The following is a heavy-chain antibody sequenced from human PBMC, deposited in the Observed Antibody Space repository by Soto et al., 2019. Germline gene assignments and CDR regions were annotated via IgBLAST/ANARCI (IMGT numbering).Heavy chain of an antibody. CDR2: IIPIFGTA. V-gene: IGHV1-69*13. Sequence: SVKVSCKASGGTFSSYAISWLRQAPGQGLEWMGGIIPIFGTANYAQKFQGRVTITADESTSTAYMELSSLRSEDTAVYYCARGKEASSVYYYDSSGYYFFDYWGQGTLVTVSS. J-gene: IGHJ4*02. CDR3: ARGKEASSVYYYDSSGYYFFDY. CDR1: GGTFSSYA. D-gene: IGHD3-22*01.